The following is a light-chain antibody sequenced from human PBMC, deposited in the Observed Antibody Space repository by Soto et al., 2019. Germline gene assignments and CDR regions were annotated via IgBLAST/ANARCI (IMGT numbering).Light chain of an antibody. J-gene: IGLJ2*01. CDR3: ASYSITGPSVL. CDR1: SNDVGSYSS. CDR2: EVS. V-gene: IGLV2-14*03. Sequence: QSVLTQPASVSGSPGQSIRISCTGTSNDVGSYSSVSWYQQSPGKAPQLILYEVSYRPSGISARFSGSRSGNTASLTIHGLQSEDEGVYYCASYSITGPSVLFGGGTKLTVL.